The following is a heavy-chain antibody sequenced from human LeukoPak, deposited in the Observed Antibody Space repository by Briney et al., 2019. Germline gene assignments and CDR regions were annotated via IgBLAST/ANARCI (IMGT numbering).Heavy chain of an antibody. V-gene: IGHV3-74*01. J-gene: IGHJ4*02. CDR3: ARWGDTTVTTLDY. CDR1: GFTFDDHG. Sequence: PGGSLRLSCAASGFTFDDHGMSWVRQAPGKGLVWVSRINSDGSSTSHADSVKGRFTISSDNAKNTLYLQMNSLRAEDTAVYYCARWGDTTVTTLDYWGQGTLVTVSS. D-gene: IGHD4-17*01. CDR2: INSDGSST.